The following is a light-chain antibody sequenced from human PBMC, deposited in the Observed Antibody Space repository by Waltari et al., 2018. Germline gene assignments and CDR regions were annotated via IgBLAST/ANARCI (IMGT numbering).Light chain of an antibody. J-gene: IGKJ1*01. CDR2: DAS. CDR1: LSVRSSY. V-gene: IGKV3-20*01. CDR3: QQYGNSPWT. Sequence: EIVLTQSPGTLSLSPGERATLSCRASLSVRSSYLAWYQQKPGQAPRLLIHDASRRATGIPDRFSGSGSGTDFTLTITGLEPEDFAVYYCQQYGNSPWTFAQGTKVEIK.